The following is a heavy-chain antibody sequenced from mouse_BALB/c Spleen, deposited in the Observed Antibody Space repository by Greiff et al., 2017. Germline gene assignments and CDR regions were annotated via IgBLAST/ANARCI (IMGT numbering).Heavy chain of an antibody. CDR3: ARFEYGSSFDY. Sequence: VHVKQSGAELVKPGASVKLSCTASGFNIKDTYMHWVKQRPEQGLEWIGRIDPANGNTKYDPKFQGKATITADTSSNTAYLQLSSLTSEDTAVYYCARFEYGSSFDYWGQGTTLTVSS. CDR2: IDPANGNT. V-gene: IGHV14-3*02. J-gene: IGHJ2*01. D-gene: IGHD1-1*01. CDR1: GFNIKDTY.